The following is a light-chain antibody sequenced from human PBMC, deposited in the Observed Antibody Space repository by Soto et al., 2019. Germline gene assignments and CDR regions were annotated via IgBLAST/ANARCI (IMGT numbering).Light chain of an antibody. CDR1: QSVSVD. J-gene: IGKJ4*01. CDR2: GAS. CDR3: HQYNIWPPLL. V-gene: IGKV3-15*01. Sequence: EIVMTQSPATVPVSPGERVTLSCRASQSVSVDLALYQQKPGQAPRLLIYGASTRVTDIAPSFTGSGCGTEFTLTISGMQSADFAVNYCHQYNIWPPLLFGGGTKVDIK.